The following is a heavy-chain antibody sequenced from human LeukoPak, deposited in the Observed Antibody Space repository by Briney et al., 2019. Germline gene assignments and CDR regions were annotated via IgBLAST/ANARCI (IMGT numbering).Heavy chain of an antibody. V-gene: IGHV3-23*01. CDR3: AKVNYYYDSSGYRADAFDI. Sequence: GGSLRLSCAASGFTFSSYAMSWVRQAPGKGLEWVSGISGSGGSTYYADSVKGRFTISRDNSKNTLYLQMNSLRAEDTAVYYCAKVNYYYDSSGYRADAFDIWGQGTMVTVSS. CDR1: GFTFSSYA. D-gene: IGHD3-22*01. CDR2: ISGSGGST. J-gene: IGHJ3*02.